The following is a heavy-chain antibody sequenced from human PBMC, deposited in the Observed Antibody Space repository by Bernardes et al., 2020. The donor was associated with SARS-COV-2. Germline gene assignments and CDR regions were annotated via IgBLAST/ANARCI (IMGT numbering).Heavy chain of an antibody. CDR1: GFTFDDYA. Sequence: GGSLRLSCAASGFTFDDYAMHWVRQAPGKGLEWVSGISWNSGSIGYADSVKGRFTISRDNAKNSLYLQMNSLRAEDTALYYCAKALDIVATIKEDAFDIWGQGTMVTVSS. CDR3: AKALDIVATIKEDAFDI. CDR2: ISWNSGSI. V-gene: IGHV3-9*01. D-gene: IGHD5-12*01. J-gene: IGHJ3*02.